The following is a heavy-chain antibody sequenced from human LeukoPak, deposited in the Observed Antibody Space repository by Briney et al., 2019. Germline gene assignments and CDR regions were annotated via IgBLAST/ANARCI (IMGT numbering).Heavy chain of an antibody. CDR2: IYRSGST. D-gene: IGHD6-13*01. Sequence: PSETLSLTCTVSGGSISSGGYYWSWIRQPPGKGLEWIGYIYRSGSTYYNPSLKSRVTISVDRSKNQFSLKLSSVTAADTAVYYCARVIAAAGTGGYFDYWGQGTLVTVSS. CDR3: ARVIAAAGTGGYFDY. J-gene: IGHJ4*02. V-gene: IGHV4-30-2*01. CDR1: GGSISSGGYY.